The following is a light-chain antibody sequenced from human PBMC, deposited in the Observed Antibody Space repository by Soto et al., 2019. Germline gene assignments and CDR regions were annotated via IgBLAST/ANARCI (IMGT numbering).Light chain of an antibody. CDR1: QSVDSR. J-gene: IGKJ4*01. CDR3: QQYSKWPLA. V-gene: IGKV3-15*01. Sequence: EVVLTQSPATLSVSPGEGATLSCKASQSVDSRLAWYQQKPGQAPRLLIEGASSRGTDIPARFSGSGSGTEFTLTITSLLSEDFAVYYCQQYSKWPLAFGGGTRVEIK. CDR2: GAS.